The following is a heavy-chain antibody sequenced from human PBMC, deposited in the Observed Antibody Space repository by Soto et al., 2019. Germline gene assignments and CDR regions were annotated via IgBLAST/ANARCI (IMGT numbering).Heavy chain of an antibody. Sequence: QVQLVQSGAEVKNPGASVKVSCKASGYTFTSFYIHWVRQAPGQGLEWMAIINPNGGSTNYAQNLQCRVTLTRDTSTNTVYIELSSLRSEDTAVYYCARGLTSGDYWGQGTLVTVSS. CDR3: ARGLTSGDY. J-gene: IGHJ4*02. D-gene: IGHD7-27*01. CDR2: INPNGGST. CDR1: GYTFTSFY. V-gene: IGHV1-46*01.